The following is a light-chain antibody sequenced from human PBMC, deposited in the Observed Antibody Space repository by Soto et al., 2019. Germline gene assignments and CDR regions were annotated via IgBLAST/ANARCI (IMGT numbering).Light chain of an antibody. CDR2: DVS. CDR3: HQYGSSPRA. V-gene: IGKV3-20*01. J-gene: IGKJ1*01. Sequence: IVSTQTPCTLSLSPGDRAPLSCRASQTLRSGYLAWYQHKPGQAPRLLIYDVSSRTTGIPDRFSGSGSGTDFTLTVARLEPEDFAVYYCHQYGSSPRAFGQGTKV. CDR1: QTLRSGY.